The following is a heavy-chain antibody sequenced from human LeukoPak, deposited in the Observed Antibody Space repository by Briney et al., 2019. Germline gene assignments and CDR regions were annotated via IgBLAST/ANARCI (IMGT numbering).Heavy chain of an antibody. D-gene: IGHD6-19*01. CDR2: IYASGSA. Sequence: SETLSLTCTVSGDSISSGNYYCSWIRQPAGKGLEWIGRIYASGSASYNPSLKSRVTISVDTSKDQFSLKLSSVTAADTAVYYCARHPTRSVAADYFDYWGQGTLVTVSS. J-gene: IGHJ4*02. CDR1: GDSISSGNYY. V-gene: IGHV4-61*02. CDR3: ARHPTRSVAADYFDY.